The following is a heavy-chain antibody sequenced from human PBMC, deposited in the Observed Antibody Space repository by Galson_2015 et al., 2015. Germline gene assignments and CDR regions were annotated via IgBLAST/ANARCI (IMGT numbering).Heavy chain of an antibody. CDR2: IHLGDSDT. CDR1: GYNFTNYW. V-gene: IGHV5-51*01. J-gene: IGHJ4*02. Sequence: QSGAEVTKPGQSLQISCKGSGYNFTNYWIDWVRQMPGKGLEWMGIIHLGDSDTRYSPSFHGQVTISADKSINTAYLQWSSLKASDTAIYYCARQRDWSLDFWGQGTLVTVSS. D-gene: IGHD1-1*01. CDR3: ARQRDWSLDF.